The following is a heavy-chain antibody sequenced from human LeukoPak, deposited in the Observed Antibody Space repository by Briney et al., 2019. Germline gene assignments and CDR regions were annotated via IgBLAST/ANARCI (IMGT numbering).Heavy chain of an antibody. V-gene: IGHV3-30*18. D-gene: IGHD3-22*01. Sequence: GGSLRLSCAASGFTFSSYGMHWVRQGPGKGLEWVAVISYDGSNKYYADSVKGRFTISRDNSKNTLYLQMNSLRAEDTAVYYCAKDLPGGLYYYDSSGYFDYWGQGTLVTVSS. CDR2: ISYDGSNK. CDR1: GFTFSSYG. CDR3: AKDLPGGLYYYDSSGYFDY. J-gene: IGHJ4*02.